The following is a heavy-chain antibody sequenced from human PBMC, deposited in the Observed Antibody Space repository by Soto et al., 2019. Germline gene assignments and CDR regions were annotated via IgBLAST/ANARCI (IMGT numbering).Heavy chain of an antibody. CDR2: VSFDGSNK. Sequence: QVQLVESGGGVVQPGRSLRLSCAASGFTFSTHAMHWVRQAPGKGLECVAIVSFDGSNKYYADSVKGRFTISRENSKNTLYLQMSGLTPEDTAFYYCSRDQTGITTAGGGRIDHWRQGTLVSVSS. J-gene: IGHJ4*02. V-gene: IGHV3-30-3*01. D-gene: IGHD6-13*01. CDR1: GFTFSTHA. CDR3: SRDQTGITTAGGGRIDH.